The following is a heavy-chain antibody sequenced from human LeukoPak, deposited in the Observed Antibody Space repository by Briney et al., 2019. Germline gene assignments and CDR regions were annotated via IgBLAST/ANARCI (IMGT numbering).Heavy chain of an antibody. D-gene: IGHD1-26*01. CDR3: ARLSRSGSYYEYNWFDP. J-gene: IGHJ5*02. CDR1: GGSISSGSYY. Sequence: SQTLSFTCTVSGGSISSGSYYWSWIRQPAGKGLEWIGRIYTSGSTNYNPSLKSRVTMSVDTSKNQFSLKLSSVTAADTAVYYCARLSRSGSYYEYNWFDPWGQGTLVTVSS. V-gene: IGHV4-61*02. CDR2: IYTSGST.